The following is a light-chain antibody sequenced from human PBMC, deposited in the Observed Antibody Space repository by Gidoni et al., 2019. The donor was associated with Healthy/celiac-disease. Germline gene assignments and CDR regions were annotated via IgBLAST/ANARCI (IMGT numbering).Light chain of an antibody. V-gene: IGKV3-20*01. Sequence: EIVLTQSPGTLSLSPGERATLSCRANQSVSSSYLAWYQQKPVQAPRLLIYGASSRATGIPDRFSGSGSGTDFTLTISRLEPEDFAVYYCQQYGSSPPLTFGGGTKVEIK. CDR1: QSVSSSY. CDR2: GAS. J-gene: IGKJ4*01. CDR3: QQYGSSPPLT.